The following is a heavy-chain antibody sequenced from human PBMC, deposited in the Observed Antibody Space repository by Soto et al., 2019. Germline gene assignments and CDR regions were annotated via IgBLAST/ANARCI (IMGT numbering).Heavy chain of an antibody. CDR3: AREDKYSGSYSAAFDI. V-gene: IGHV4-59*01. Sequence: SETLSLTCPVSDGSISSYYWSWIRQPPGKGLEWIGYIYYSGSTNYNPSLKSRVTISVDTSKNQFSLKLSSVTAADTAVYYCAREDKYSGSYSAAFDIWGQGTMVTVSS. D-gene: IGHD1-26*01. J-gene: IGHJ3*02. CDR1: DGSISSYY. CDR2: IYYSGST.